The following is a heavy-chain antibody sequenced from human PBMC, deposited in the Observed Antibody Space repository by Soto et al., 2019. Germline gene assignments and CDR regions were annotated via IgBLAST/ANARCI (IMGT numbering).Heavy chain of an antibody. V-gene: IGHV1-3*01. J-gene: IGHJ4*02. CDR2: INAGNGNT. D-gene: IGHD6-19*01. Sequence: QVQLVQSGAEVKKPGASVKVSCKASGYTFTSYAMHWVRQPPGQRLEWMGWINAGNGNTKYSQKFQGRVTITRDTSASTAYMELSSLRSEDTAVYYCARGAVAGRINWGQGTLVTVSS. CDR3: ARGAVAGRIN. CDR1: GYTFTSYA.